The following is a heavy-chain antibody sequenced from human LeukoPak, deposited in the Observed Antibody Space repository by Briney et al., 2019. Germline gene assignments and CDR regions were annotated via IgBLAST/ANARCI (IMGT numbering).Heavy chain of an antibody. CDR2: IYYSGTT. D-gene: IGHD2-15*01. CDR3: ASRYCRGGNCDSGLIGINAFDI. V-gene: IGHV4-39*01. J-gene: IGHJ3*02. Sequence: SETLSLTCTVSGGSISSSTYYWGWIRQPPGKGLEWIGTIYYSGTTNYNPSLKSRVTISVDTSKNQLCLKLSSVTSADTAVYYCASRYCRGGNCDSGLIGINAFDIWGQGTMVTVSS. CDR1: GGSISSSTYY.